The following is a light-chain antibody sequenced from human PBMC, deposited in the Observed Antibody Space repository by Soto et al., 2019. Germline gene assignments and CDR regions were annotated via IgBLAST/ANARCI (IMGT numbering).Light chain of an antibody. CDR3: QQYSNWPPWT. Sequence: DTVMTQSPVTLSVSPGERATLSCRASQSVGGNLAWYQQKPGQAPRLLIYGASKRATGVPERFSGSGSGAVFTLTISSLQSDDFALYYCQQYSNWPPWTFGQGTKVEVK. J-gene: IGKJ1*01. V-gene: IGKV3-15*01. CDR2: GAS. CDR1: QSVGGN.